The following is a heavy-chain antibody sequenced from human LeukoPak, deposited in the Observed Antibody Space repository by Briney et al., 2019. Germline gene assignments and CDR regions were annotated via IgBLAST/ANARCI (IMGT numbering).Heavy chain of an antibody. CDR2: ISSSGSTI. D-gene: IGHD6-13*01. CDR3: ARDYPVRAAAGFQFGDV. J-gene: IGHJ6*02. V-gene: IGHV3-11*01. CDR1: GFTFGDYT. Sequence: GGSLRLSCAASGFTFGDYTMNWVRQAPGKGLEWVSYISSSGSTIYYADSVKGRFTISRDNAKNSLYLQMNSLRAEDTAVYYCARDYPVRAAAGFQFGDVWGQGTTVTVSS.